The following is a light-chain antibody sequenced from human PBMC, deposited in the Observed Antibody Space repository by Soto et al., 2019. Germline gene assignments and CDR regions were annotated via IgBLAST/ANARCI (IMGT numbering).Light chain of an antibody. CDR2: DIF. Sequence: EIVRTQSPATLSVSPGERATLSCRASQSVGSDLAWYNKKPDQAPRIVIYDIFTRANGVPTRISGSGSGTEFTLTISSLQSEDFAVYYCQQYNSWPLTFGGGTKVDI. J-gene: IGKJ4*01. CDR3: QQYNSWPLT. CDR1: QSVGSD. V-gene: IGKV3D-15*01.